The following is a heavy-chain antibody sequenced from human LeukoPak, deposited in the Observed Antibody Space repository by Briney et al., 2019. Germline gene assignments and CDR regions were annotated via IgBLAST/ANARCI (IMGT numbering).Heavy chain of an antibody. CDR3: AKARYSGSPALDY. D-gene: IGHD1-26*01. Sequence: GGSLRLSCAASGFTFSNNSMHWVRQAPGKGLEWVAFMSYDGSHIYYRDTVWGPFTLSRDNSKNTQYLQMNSLGLEDTAVYYCAKARYSGSPALDYWGQGTLVTVSS. CDR2: MSYDGSHI. J-gene: IGHJ4*02. V-gene: IGHV3-30*02. CDR1: GFTFSNNS.